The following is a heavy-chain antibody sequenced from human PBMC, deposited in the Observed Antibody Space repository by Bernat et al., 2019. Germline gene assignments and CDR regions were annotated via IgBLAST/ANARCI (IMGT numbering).Heavy chain of an antibody. CDR3: ARKRGGYPGPLDY. D-gene: IGHD1-26*01. Sequence: EVHLEQSGAEVKKPGESLKISCKGSGYRFTSYWIGWVRQVPGKGLEWMGIIYPSDSDTRYSPSFQRQVTISADESINTTYLRWNSLRASDTAMYYCARKRGGYPGPLDYWGQGTLVTVSS. CDR2: IYPSDSDT. J-gene: IGHJ4*02. CDR1: GYRFTSYW. V-gene: IGHV5-51*03.